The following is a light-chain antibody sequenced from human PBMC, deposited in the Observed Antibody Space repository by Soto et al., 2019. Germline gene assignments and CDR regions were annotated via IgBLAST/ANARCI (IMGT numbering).Light chain of an antibody. CDR2: WAS. V-gene: IGKV4-1*01. Sequence: DIVMTQSPDSLDVSLGERANINCKSSQSVLYSSNNKNYLDWYQQKLGQPPRLLIDWASTRESGVPDRFSGSGSGTHFTLTISSLQAEDVSVYYCQQYYSTPYNFGQGTKRESK. CDR3: QQYYSTPYN. CDR1: QSVLYSSNNKNY. J-gene: IGKJ2*01.